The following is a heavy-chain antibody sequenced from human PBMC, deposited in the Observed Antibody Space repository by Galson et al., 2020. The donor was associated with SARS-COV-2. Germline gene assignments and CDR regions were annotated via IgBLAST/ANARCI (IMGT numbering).Heavy chain of an antibody. V-gene: IGHV4-30-4*01. CDR1: SGSIDSGGYY. J-gene: IGHJ4*02. Sequence: SETLSLTCTVSSGSIDSGGYYWSWIRQHPGRALEWIGYIYYSGSTYYNPSLRSRVAMSVNTSKNQFSLRLRSVTAADTAVYYCARAVPVAPCLFDSWGQGALVTVSS. CDR2: IYYSGST. CDR3: ARAVPVAPCLFDS.